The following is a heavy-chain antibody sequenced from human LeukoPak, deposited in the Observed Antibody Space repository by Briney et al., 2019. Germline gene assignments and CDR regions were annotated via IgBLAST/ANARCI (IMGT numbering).Heavy chain of an antibody. Sequence: SETLSLTCAVYGGSFSGYYWSWIRQPPGKGLEWIGEINHSGSTNYNPSLRSRVTISVDTSKNQFSLKLSSVTAADTAVYHCARSSDLDYWGQGTLVTVSS. V-gene: IGHV4-34*01. CDR2: INHSGST. D-gene: IGHD2-21*02. CDR1: GGSFSGYY. CDR3: ARSSDLDY. J-gene: IGHJ4*02.